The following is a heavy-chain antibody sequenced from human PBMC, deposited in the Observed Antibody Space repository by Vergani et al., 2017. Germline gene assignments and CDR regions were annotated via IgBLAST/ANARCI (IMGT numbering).Heavy chain of an antibody. CDR2: IIPILGIA. J-gene: IGHJ6*02. Sequence: QVQLVQSGAEVKKPGSSVKVSCKASGGTFSSYTISWVRQAPGQGLEWMGRIIPILGIANYAQKFQGRVTITADKSTSTAYMELSSLRSEDTAVYYCARESSIGAPMDGWGQGTTVTVSS. CDR1: GGTFSSYT. D-gene: IGHD3-10*01. CDR3: ARESSIGAPMDG. V-gene: IGHV1-69*08.